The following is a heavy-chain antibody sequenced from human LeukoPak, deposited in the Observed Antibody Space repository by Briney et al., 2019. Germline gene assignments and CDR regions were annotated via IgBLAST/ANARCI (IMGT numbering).Heavy chain of an antibody. CDR3: VRQPDSGRYGFDH. Sequence: HPGGSLRLSCVVSGFTFKDYDIYWVRQTTGKGLEWVSAIGSGGYTYYADSVRGRFTISREDAETSLSLQMNNLRAEDTAVYYCVRQPDSGRYGFDHWGQGTLVTVSS. CDR2: IGSGGYT. CDR1: GFTFKDYD. J-gene: IGHJ4*02. V-gene: IGHV3-13*01. D-gene: IGHD6-19*01.